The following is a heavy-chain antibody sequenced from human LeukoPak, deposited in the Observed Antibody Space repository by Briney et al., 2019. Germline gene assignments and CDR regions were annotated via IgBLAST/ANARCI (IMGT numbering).Heavy chain of an antibody. Sequence: SETLSLTCTVSGGSISSSSYYWGWIRQPPGKGLEWTGSIYYSGSTYYNPSLKSRVTISVDTSKNQFSLKLSSVTAADTAVYYCARQEDYGGILDYWGQGTLVTVSS. CDR3: ARQEDYGGILDY. J-gene: IGHJ4*02. CDR2: IYYSGST. V-gene: IGHV4-39*01. CDR1: GGSISSSSYY. D-gene: IGHD4-23*01.